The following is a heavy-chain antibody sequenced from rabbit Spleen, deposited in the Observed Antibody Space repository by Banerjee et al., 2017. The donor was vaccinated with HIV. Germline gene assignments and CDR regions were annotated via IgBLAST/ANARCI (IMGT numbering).Heavy chain of an antibody. CDR1: GVSFSSSSY. D-gene: IGHD1-1*01. Sequence: QEHLKESGGGLVQPGGSLKLSCTASGVSFSSSSYMCWVRQAPGKGLEWIACIDTGSSGFTYFATWAKGRFTCSKTSSTTVTLQMTRLTAADTATYFCVRSGNVYYRVRLDLWGQGTLVTVS. J-gene: IGHJ3*01. CDR3: VRSGNVYYRVRLDL. CDR2: IDTGSSGFT. V-gene: IGHV1S45*01.